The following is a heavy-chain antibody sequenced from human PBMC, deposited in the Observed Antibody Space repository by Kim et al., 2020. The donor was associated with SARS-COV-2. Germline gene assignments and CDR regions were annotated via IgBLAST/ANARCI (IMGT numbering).Heavy chain of an antibody. V-gene: IGHV3-23*01. J-gene: IGHJ3*02. Sequence: YADSVKGRFTISRDNSKNTLYLQMNSLRAEDTAVYYCAKESWERGDAFDIWGQGTMVTVSS. D-gene: IGHD1-26*01. CDR3: AKESWERGDAFDI.